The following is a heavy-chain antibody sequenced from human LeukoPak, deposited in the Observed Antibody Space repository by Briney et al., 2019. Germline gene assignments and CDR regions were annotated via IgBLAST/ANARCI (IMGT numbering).Heavy chain of an antibody. Sequence: GGSLRLSCAASGFTFSSYGMHWVRQAPGKGLEWVAVIWYDGSNKYYADSVKGRFTISRDNSKNTLYLQMNSLRAEDTAVYYCARKGSTAMDLYYFDYWGQGTLVTVSS. V-gene: IGHV3-33*08. CDR2: IWYDGSNK. CDR1: GFTFSSYG. CDR3: ARKGSTAMDLYYFDY. D-gene: IGHD5-18*01. J-gene: IGHJ4*02.